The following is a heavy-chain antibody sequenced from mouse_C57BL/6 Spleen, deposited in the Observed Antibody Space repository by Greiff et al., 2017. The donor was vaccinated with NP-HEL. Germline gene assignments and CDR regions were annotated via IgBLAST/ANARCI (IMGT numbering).Heavy chain of an antibody. D-gene: IGHD1-1*01. V-gene: IGHV1-64*01. CDR2: IPPNSGST. CDR1: GYTFTSYW. J-gene: IGHJ4*01. Sequence: QVQLQQPGAELVKPGASVKLSCKASGYTFTSYWMHWVKQRPGQGLEWIGMIPPNSGSTNYNEKFKSKATLTVDKSSSTAYMQLSSLTSEDSAVYYCARGVLRYNAMDYWGQGTSVTVSS. CDR3: ARGVLRYNAMDY.